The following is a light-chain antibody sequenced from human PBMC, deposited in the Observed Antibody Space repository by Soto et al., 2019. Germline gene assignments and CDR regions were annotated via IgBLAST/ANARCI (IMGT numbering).Light chain of an antibody. J-gene: IGLJ1*01. Sequence: QSVLTQPASVSGSPGQLITISCTGTSSDVGGYNYVSWYQQHPGKAPKLMIYEVNNRPSGVSNRFSGSKSGSTASLTISGLQTEDEADYYCSSYTSTSTYAFGTGTKVTVL. CDR2: EVN. CDR1: SSDVGGYNY. V-gene: IGLV2-14*01. CDR3: SSYTSTSTYA.